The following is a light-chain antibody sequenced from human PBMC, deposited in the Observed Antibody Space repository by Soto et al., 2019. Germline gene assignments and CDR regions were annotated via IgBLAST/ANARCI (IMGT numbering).Light chain of an antibody. J-gene: IGLJ3*02. CDR1: SSDIGGYNY. V-gene: IGLV2-14*01. CDR3: NSFTSIVTWV. CDR2: EVS. Sequence: QSALTQPASVSGSPGQSITISCTGTSSDIGGYNYVSWYQHYPGKAPKLLIYEVSNRPSGVSNRFSGSKSGNTASLTISGLQAEDEADYYCNSFTSIVTWVFGGGTKLTVL.